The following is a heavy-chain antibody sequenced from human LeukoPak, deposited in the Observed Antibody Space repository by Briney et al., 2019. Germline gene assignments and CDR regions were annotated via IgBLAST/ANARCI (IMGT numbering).Heavy chain of an antibody. CDR2: IIPIFGTA. Sequence: SVKVSCKASGGTFSSYAISWVRQAPGQGLEWMGGIIPIFGTANYAQKFQGRVTITADESTSTAYMELSSLRSEDTAVYYCARDYPERGYCSGGSCYYFDPWGQGTLVTVSS. D-gene: IGHD2-15*01. CDR1: GGTFSSYA. J-gene: IGHJ4*02. V-gene: IGHV1-69*13. CDR3: ARDYPERGYCSGGSCYYFDP.